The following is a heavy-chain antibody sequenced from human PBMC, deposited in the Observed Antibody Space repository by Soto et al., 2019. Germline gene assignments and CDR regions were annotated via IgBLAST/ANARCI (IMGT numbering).Heavy chain of an antibody. CDR1: GGTFSSYA. Sequence: ASVKVSCKASGGTFSSYAISWVRQAPGQGLEWMGGIIPIFGTANYAQKFQGRVTITADESTSTAYMELSSLRSEDTAVYYCARIPRNQYYYDSSGFNNWFDPWGQGTLVTVSS. V-gene: IGHV1-69*13. D-gene: IGHD3-22*01. J-gene: IGHJ5*02. CDR2: IIPIFGTA. CDR3: ARIPRNQYYYDSSGFNNWFDP.